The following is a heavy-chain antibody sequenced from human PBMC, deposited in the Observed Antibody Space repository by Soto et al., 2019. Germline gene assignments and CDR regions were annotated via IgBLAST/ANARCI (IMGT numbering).Heavy chain of an antibody. CDR1: GYSFTSYW. V-gene: IGHV5-51*01. CDR2: IYPGDSDT. J-gene: IGHJ6*02. Sequence: RGESLKISCKGSGYSFTSYWIGWVRQMPGKGLEWMGIIYPGDSDTRYSPSFQGQVTISADKSISTAYLQWSSLKASDTAMYYCAGIAVAGTYYYGMDVWGQGTTVTVSS. CDR3: AGIAVAGTYYYGMDV. D-gene: IGHD6-19*01.